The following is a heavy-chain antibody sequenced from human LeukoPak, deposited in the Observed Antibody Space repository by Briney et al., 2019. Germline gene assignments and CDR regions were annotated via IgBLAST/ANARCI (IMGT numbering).Heavy chain of an antibody. CDR2: INPNSGGT. CDR3: ARGSVTAMVTGY. CDR1: GYTFTGYY. Sequence: ASVKVSCKASGYTFTGYYLHWVRQAPGQGLEWMGWINPNSGGTNYAQKFQGRVTMTRDTSISTAYMELSRLRSDDTAVYYCARGSVTAMVTGYWGQGTLVTVSS. D-gene: IGHD5-18*01. J-gene: IGHJ4*02. V-gene: IGHV1-2*02.